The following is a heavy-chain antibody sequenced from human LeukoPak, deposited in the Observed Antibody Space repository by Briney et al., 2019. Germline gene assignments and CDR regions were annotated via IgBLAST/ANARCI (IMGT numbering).Heavy chain of an antibody. V-gene: IGHV1-46*01. CDR1: GYTFTSYY. CDR2: INPSGGST. CDR3: ARASLPLARVFDI. D-gene: IGHD6-6*01. J-gene: IGHJ3*02. Sequence: ASVKVSCKASGYTFTSYYMHWVRQAPGQGLEWMGIINPSGGSTSYAQKFQGRATMTRDTSTSTVYMELSSLRSEDTAVYYCARASLPLARVFDIWGQGTMVTVSS.